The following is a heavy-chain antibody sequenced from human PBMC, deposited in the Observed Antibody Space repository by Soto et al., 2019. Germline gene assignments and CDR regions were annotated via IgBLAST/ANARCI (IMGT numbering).Heavy chain of an antibody. CDR2: IWYDGSNK. CDR1: GFTFSSYG. CDR3: ARSPSHTGGPGIAAAGHHYGMDV. J-gene: IGHJ6*02. V-gene: IGHV3-33*01. D-gene: IGHD6-13*01. Sequence: QVQLVESGGGVVQPGRSLRLSCAASGFTFSSYGMHWVRQAPGKGLEWVAVIWYDGSNKYYADSVKGRFTISRDNSKNTLYLQMNSLRAEETAGYYCARSPSHTGGPGIAAAGHHYGMDVWGQGTTVTVSS.